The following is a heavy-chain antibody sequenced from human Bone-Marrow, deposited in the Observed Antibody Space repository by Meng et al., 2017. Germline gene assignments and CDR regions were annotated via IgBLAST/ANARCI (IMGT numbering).Heavy chain of an antibody. J-gene: IGHJ5*02. V-gene: IGHV3-15*01. Sequence: VQLVQSGAEVTETGGSLRLSCVAYGGTFRNFGMTWVRQAPGKGLEWVGRIKSKVDGGKTDLAAPVKGRFTISSDDEKNTLYLQMDSLKTEDTVVYYCTTDLPFTEGGVIKTWGQGTLVTVSS. CDR1: GGTFRNFG. CDR2: IKSKVDGGKT. CDR3: TTDLPFTEGGVIKT. D-gene: IGHD3-16*02.